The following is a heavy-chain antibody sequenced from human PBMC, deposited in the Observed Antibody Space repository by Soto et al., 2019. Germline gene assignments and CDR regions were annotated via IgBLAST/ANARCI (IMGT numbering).Heavy chain of an antibody. Sequence: ASVKVSCKASGYTFTSYGISWVRQAPGQGLERMGWISAYNGNTNYAQKLQGRVTMTTDTSTSTAYRELRSLTSDDTAVYSCPRHFPYFYGSGSPTYYFDYSGQRTLVTVSS. CDR1: GYTFTSYG. CDR2: ISAYNGNT. CDR3: PRHFPYFYGSGSPTYYFDY. D-gene: IGHD3-10*01. V-gene: IGHV1-18*01. J-gene: IGHJ4*02.